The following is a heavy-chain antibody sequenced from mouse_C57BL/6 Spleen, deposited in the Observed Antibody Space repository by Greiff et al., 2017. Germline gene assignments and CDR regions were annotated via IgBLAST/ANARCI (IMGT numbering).Heavy chain of an antibody. V-gene: IGHV7-3*01. CDR1: GFTFTDYY. CDR2: IRNKANGYTT. D-gene: IGHD2-4*01. Sequence: EVKVVESGGGLVQPGGSLSLSCAASGFTFTDYYMSWVRQPPGKALEWLGFIRNKANGYTTEYSASVKGRFTISRDNSQSILYLQMNALRAEDSATYYCAVGLRLGFAYWGQGTLVTVSA. J-gene: IGHJ3*01. CDR3: AVGLRLGFAY.